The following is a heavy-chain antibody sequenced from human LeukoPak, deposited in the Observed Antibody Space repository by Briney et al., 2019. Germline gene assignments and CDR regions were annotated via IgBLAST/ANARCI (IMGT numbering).Heavy chain of an antibody. CDR2: IKQDNSIK. Sequence: GRSLRRSCAASGFTFSKDWMSWVRQAPGKGLERVANIKQDNSIKYYVDSVKGRFTVSRDNAKSSVYLQLNSLRAEDTAVYYCARIGYSSSSFDYWGQGTLVTVSS. J-gene: IGHJ4*02. V-gene: IGHV3-7*01. D-gene: IGHD6-13*01. CDR1: GFTFSKDW. CDR3: ARIGYSSSSFDY.